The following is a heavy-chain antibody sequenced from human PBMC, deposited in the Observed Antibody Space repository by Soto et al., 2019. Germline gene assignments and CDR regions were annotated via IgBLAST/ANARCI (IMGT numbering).Heavy chain of an antibody. CDR3: AREFAYEVSSGSYLEY. D-gene: IGHD6-19*01. V-gene: IGHV6-1*01. Sequence: SQTPSLTSAISLDIVSGNSAASNWIRQSRSIGLELLGRTYYMSRWHNDYAVFVKSRIIVTPDTSKNQFSLHLNSVNPEDPAVYYCAREFAYEVSSGSYLEYGGQGALVTVSS. CDR2: TYYMSRWHN. J-gene: IGHJ4*02. CDR1: LDIVSGNSAA.